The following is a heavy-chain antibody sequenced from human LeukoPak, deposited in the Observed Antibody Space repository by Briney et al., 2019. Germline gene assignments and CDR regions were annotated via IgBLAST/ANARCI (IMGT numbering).Heavy chain of an antibody. V-gene: IGHV3-7*01. Sequence: PGGSLRLSCAASGFTFSNYWLSWVRQPPGKALEWVANMKPDGGESYYVDSVKGRFTISRDNAKNSLYPQMNSLRAEDTAIYYCARDLSGPSFYWGQGTLVTVSS. D-gene: IGHD2-15*01. CDR1: GFTFSNYW. J-gene: IGHJ4*02. CDR3: ARDLSGPSFY. CDR2: MKPDGGES.